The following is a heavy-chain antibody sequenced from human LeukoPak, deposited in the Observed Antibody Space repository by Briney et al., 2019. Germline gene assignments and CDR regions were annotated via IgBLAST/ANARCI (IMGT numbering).Heavy chain of an antibody. D-gene: IGHD4-17*01. CDR2: IYYSGST. CDR1: GGSISSSSYY. V-gene: IGHV4-61*01. Sequence: PSETLSLTCTVSGGSISSSSYYWSWIRQPPGKGLEWIGYIYYSGSTNYNPSLKSRVTISVNTSKNQFSLKLSSVTAADTAVYYCARARVITHDFDYWGQGTLVTVSS. CDR3: ARARVITHDFDY. J-gene: IGHJ4*02.